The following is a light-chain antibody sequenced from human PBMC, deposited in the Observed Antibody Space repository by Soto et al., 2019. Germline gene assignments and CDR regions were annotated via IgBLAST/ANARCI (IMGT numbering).Light chain of an antibody. J-gene: IGKJ4*02. Sequence: EIVLTQSPGTLSLSPGARATLSCRASQSVSSSYLAWYQQKPGQAPRLHIYGASTRATGIPARFSGSGSGKDFARTISSLQADDLATDYGQPYDIVLGTFGAGTKVDIK. CDR2: GAS. V-gene: IGKV3-20*01. CDR3: QPYDIVLGT. CDR1: QSVSSSY.